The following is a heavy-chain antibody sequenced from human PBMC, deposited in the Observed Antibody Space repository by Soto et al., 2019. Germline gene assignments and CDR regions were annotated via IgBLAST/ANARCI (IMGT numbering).Heavy chain of an antibody. CDR1: GATFSSYA. D-gene: IGHD1-1*01. CDR2: ITPIFGTA. J-gene: IGHJ4*02. CDR3: AREGLERRHPDY. Sequence: QVQLVQPGAEVKKPGSSVKLSCKASGATFSSYAISWVRQAPGPGLEWMGGITPIFGTANYARKFQGRVTITADESTSTAEMELSSLRSEDTAVYYCAREGLERRHPDYWGQGTLVTVSS. V-gene: IGHV1-69*12.